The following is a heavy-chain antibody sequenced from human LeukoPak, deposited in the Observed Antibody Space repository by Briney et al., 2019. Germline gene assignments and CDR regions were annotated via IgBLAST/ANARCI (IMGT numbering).Heavy chain of an antibody. D-gene: IGHD3-16*01. Sequence: PSETLSLTCTVSGGSISSSSYYWGWIRQPPGKGLEWIGSINYSGSTYYNPSLKSRVTISVDRSKNQFSLKLSSVTAADTAVYYCARSMIRAFDIWGQGTMVTVSS. CDR1: GGSISSSSYY. V-gene: IGHV4-39*07. CDR2: INYSGST. CDR3: ARSMIRAFDI. J-gene: IGHJ3*02.